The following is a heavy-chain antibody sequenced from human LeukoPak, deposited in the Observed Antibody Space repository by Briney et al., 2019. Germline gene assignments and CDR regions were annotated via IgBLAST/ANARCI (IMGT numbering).Heavy chain of an antibody. CDR1: GFTVSSNY. Sequence: GGSLRLPCAASGFTVSSNYMSWVRQAPGKGLEWVSVIYSGGSTYYADSVKGRFTISRDNSKNTLYLQMYSLRAEDTAVYYCAREGIGSYGDYEPLDAFDIWGQGTMVTVSS. CDR3: AREGIGSYGDYEPLDAFDI. V-gene: IGHV3-66*02. D-gene: IGHD4-17*01. J-gene: IGHJ3*02. CDR2: IYSGGST.